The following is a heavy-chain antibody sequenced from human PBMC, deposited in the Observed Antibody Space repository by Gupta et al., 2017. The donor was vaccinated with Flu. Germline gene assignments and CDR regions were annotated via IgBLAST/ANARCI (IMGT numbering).Heavy chain of an antibody. J-gene: IGHJ4*02. Sequence: QVQLVQSGAEVKKPGASVKVSCKASGYTFSTYDISWVRQAPGQGLEWMGWISTNIGNTNYAQKFQGRVTVTTDTSTNTAYMELRSLTSDDTAVYYCARGSRGWLPGDSWGQGTLVTVSS. CDR3: ARGSRGWLPGDS. CDR2: ISTNIGNT. D-gene: IGHD5-12*01. V-gene: IGHV1-18*01. CDR1: GYTFSTYD.